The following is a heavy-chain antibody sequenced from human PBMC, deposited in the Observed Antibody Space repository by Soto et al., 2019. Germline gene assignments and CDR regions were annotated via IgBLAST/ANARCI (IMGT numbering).Heavy chain of an antibody. CDR2: ISRSGTTM. D-gene: IGHD3-22*01. CDR3: ARPDYYDTTGYFED. Sequence: EVQLVESGEGLVQPGGSLRLSCAASGFIFSRYNMHWVRQAPGKGLEWLSYISRSGTTMYYADSVRGRFTISRDNAKNSLYLQINTLRVEDTAVYYCARPDYYDTTGYFEDWGQGTLVTVSS. J-gene: IGHJ4*02. CDR1: GFIFSRYN. V-gene: IGHV3-48*01.